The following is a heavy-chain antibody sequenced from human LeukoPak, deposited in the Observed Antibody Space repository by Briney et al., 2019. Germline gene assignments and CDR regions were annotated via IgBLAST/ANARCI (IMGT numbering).Heavy chain of an antibody. Sequence: ASVKVSCKASGGTFSSYAISWVRQAPGQGLEWMGWISAYNGNTNYAQKLQGRVTMTTDTSTSTAYMELRSLRSDDTAVYYCARDRYYDSSGYYGLDYWGQGTLVTVSS. CDR3: ARDRYYDSSGYYGLDY. D-gene: IGHD3-22*01. V-gene: IGHV1-18*01. CDR2: ISAYNGNT. CDR1: GGTFSSYA. J-gene: IGHJ4*02.